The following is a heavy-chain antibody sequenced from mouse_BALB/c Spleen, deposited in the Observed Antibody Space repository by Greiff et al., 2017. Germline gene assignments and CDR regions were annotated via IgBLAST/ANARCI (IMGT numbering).Heavy chain of an antibody. CDR3: ARGRGDYAMDY. J-gene: IGHJ4*01. Sequence: VQLQQSGPELVRPGESVKISCKGSGYTFTDYAMHWVKQSHAKSLDWIGVISIYYDNTNYNQKFKGKATMTVDKSSSTAYMELARLTSEDSAIYYCARGRGDYAMDYWGQGTSVTVSS. V-gene: IGHV1-67*01. CDR2: ISIYYDNT. CDR1: GYTFTDYA.